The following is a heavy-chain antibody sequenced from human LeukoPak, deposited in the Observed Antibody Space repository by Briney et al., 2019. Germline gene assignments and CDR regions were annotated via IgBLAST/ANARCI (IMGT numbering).Heavy chain of an antibody. J-gene: IGHJ4*02. D-gene: IGHD6-6*01. Sequence: SETLSLTCTVSGGSISNYYWSWIRQPPGKGLEWIGYIYYSGSTNYNPSLKSRVTISVDTSKNQFSLKLNSVTAADTAVYYCAREGIYSSSSYFDYWGQGTLVTVSS. V-gene: IGHV4-59*01. CDR3: AREGIYSSSSYFDY. CDR2: IYYSGST. CDR1: GGSISNYY.